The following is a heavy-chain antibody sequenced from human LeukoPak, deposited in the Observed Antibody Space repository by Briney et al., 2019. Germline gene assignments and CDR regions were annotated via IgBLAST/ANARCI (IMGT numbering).Heavy chain of an antibody. CDR1: GFTFSSYG. V-gene: IGHV3-33*01. J-gene: IGHJ3*02. Sequence: GGSLRLSCAASGFTFSSYGMHWVRQAPGKGLEWVAVIWYDGSNKYYADSVKGRFTISRDNSRNTLYLQMNSLRAEDTAVYYCARDHDHGDYDAFDIWGQGTMVTVSS. CDR3: ARDHDHGDYDAFDI. D-gene: IGHD4-17*01. CDR2: IWYDGSNK.